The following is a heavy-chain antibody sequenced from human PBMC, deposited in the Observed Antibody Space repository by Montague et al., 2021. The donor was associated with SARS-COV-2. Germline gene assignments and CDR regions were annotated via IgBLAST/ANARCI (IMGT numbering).Heavy chain of an antibody. Sequence: SETLSLTCTVSGGSISSSSYYWGWIRQPPGKGLEWIGSIYYSGSTYYNPSLKSRVTISVDTSKNQFSLKLSSVTAADTSVYYCAGVGRQQRGRLSGMDVWGQGTTVTVSS. V-gene: IGHV4-39*07. CDR1: GGSISSSSYY. CDR3: AGVGRQQRGRLSGMDV. D-gene: IGHD6-25*01. J-gene: IGHJ6*02. CDR2: IYYSGST.